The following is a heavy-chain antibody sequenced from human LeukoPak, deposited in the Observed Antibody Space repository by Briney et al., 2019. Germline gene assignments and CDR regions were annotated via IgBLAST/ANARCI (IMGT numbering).Heavy chain of an antibody. CDR3: ARIPYCSGGSCYPDY. Sequence: PSETLSLTCTVSGGSISSYYWSWIRQPPGKGLEWIGHIYYSGSTNYNPSLKSRVTISVDTSKNQFSLKLSSVTAADTAVYYCARIPYCSGGSCYPDYWGQGTLVTVSS. V-gene: IGHV4-59*01. CDR2: IYYSGST. D-gene: IGHD2-15*01. CDR1: GGSISSYY. J-gene: IGHJ4*02.